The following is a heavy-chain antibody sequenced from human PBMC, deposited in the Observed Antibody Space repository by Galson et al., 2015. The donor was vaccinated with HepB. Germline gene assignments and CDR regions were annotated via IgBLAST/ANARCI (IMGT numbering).Heavy chain of an antibody. D-gene: IGHD6-13*01. J-gene: IGHJ4*02. V-gene: IGHV4-61*02. CDR1: GGSISSGSYY. CDR2: IYTSGST. CDR3: ARETSGIAAALLDY. Sequence: TLSLTCTVSGGSISSGSYYWSWIRQPAGKGLEWIGRIYTSGSTNYNPSLKSRVTMSVDTSKNQFSLKLSSVTAADTAVYYCARETSGIAAALLDYWGQGTLVTVSS.